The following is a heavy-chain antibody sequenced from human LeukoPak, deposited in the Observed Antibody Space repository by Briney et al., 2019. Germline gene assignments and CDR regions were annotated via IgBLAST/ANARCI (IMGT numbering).Heavy chain of an antibody. CDR1: GLSISSYY. J-gene: IGHJ4*02. D-gene: IGHD3-16*01. CDR2: VYYSGST. CDR3: ARDRGLGHDY. V-gene: IGHV4-59*01. Sequence: SETLSLTCTVSGLSISSYYWSWIRQPPGKGLEWIGYVYYSGSTNYNPSLKSRVTISVDTSKNQFSLRLSSVTAADTAVYYCARDRGLGHDYWGQGTLVTVSS.